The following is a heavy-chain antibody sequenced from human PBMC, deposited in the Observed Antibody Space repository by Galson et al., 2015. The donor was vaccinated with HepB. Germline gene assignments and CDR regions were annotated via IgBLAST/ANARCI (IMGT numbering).Heavy chain of an antibody. J-gene: IGHJ4*02. CDR2: ISGSGGST. D-gene: IGHD3-10*01. CDR1: GFTFSSYA. Sequence: SLRLSCAASGFTFSSYAMSWVRQAPGKGLEWVSAISGSGGSTYYAHSVKGRFTNSRDNSKHTLFLQMNSLRAEDTAVYHCAKFGAGISMVRGVINRGWGRGTLVTVSS. CDR3: AKFGAGISMVRGVINRG. V-gene: IGHV3-23*01.